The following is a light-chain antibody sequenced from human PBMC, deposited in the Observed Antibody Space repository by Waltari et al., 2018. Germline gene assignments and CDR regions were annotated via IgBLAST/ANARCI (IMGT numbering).Light chain of an antibody. CDR2: HAS. J-gene: IGKJ1*01. Sequence: EIQMTQSPSSVSASVGDTVTISCRASQDISTWVAWYQQRPGRAPKLLIYHASSLQGGVPSRFSGSGSGTDFTLTISGLQPEDFGIYYCQQGDSFPPTFGLGTKVEV. V-gene: IGKV1-12*01. CDR1: QDISTW. CDR3: QQGDSFPPT.